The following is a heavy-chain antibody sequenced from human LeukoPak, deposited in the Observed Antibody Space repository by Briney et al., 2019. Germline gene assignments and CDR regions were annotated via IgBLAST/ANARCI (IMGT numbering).Heavy chain of an antibody. CDR1: GGSISSGSYC. J-gene: IGHJ3*02. CDR3: ARGPYSYDSSGAFDI. D-gene: IGHD3-22*01. V-gene: IGHV4-61*02. CDR2: ISSSGST. Sequence: PSETLSLTCTVSGGSISSGSYCWSWIRQPAGTGLEWIGRISSSGSTNYNPSLKSRVTISVDMSKNQFSLKLSSVTAADTAVYFCARGPYSYDSSGAFDIWGQGTMVTVSS.